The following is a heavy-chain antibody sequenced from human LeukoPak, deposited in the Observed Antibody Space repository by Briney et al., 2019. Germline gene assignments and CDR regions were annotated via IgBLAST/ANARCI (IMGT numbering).Heavy chain of an antibody. CDR1: GGSISSSSYY. D-gene: IGHD2-15*01. Sequence: SETLSLTCTVSGGSISSSSYYWGWIRQPPGKGLEWIGSIYYSGSTYYNPSLKSRVTISVDTSKNQFSLKLSSVTAADTAVYYCARAYCSGGSCYGNWFDPWGQGTLVTVSS. CDR3: ARAYCSGGSCYGNWFDP. CDR2: IYYSGST. V-gene: IGHV4-39*07. J-gene: IGHJ5*02.